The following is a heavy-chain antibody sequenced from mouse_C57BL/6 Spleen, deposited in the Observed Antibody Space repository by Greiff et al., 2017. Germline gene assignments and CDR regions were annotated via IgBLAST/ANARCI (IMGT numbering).Heavy chain of an antibody. V-gene: IGHV1-59*01. CDR1: GYTFTSYW. D-gene: IGHD2-4*01. J-gene: IGHJ2*01. CDR3: ARGVSTMITTFFDY. CDR2: IDPSDSYT. Sequence: QVQLQQPGAELVRPGTSVKLSCKASGYTFTSYWMHWVKQRPGQGLEWIGVIDPSDSYTNYNQKFKGKATLTVDTSSSTASMQLSSLTSEDSAVYYCARGVSTMITTFFDYWGQGTTLTVSS.